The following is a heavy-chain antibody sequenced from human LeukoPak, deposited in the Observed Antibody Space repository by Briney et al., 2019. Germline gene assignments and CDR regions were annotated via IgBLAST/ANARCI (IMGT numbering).Heavy chain of an antibody. CDR2: IYYSGST. Sequence: PSETLSLTCTVSGDSISTSNSYWGWTRQPPGKGLEWIGSIYYSGSTYYNPSLKSRVTISVDTSKNQFSLKLSSVTAADTAVYYCARSLWFGECDYWGQGTLVTVSS. D-gene: IGHD3-10*01. CDR3: ARSLWFGECDY. CDR1: GDSISTSNSY. V-gene: IGHV4-39*01. J-gene: IGHJ4*02.